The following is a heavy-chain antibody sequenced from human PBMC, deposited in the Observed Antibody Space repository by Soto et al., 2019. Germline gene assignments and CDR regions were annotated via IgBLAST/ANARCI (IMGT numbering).Heavy chain of an antibody. Sequence: ESGGGLVQPGGSLRLSCAASGFTFSSYSMNWFRQAPGKGLAWVSYISSSSSTIYYADSVKGRFTISRDNAKNSLYLQMNSLRAEDTAVYYCARADSGYAHGYYYYGMDVWGQGTTVTVSS. J-gene: IGHJ6*02. CDR1: GFTFSSYS. CDR2: ISSSSSTI. V-gene: IGHV3-48*01. D-gene: IGHD5-12*01. CDR3: ARADSGYAHGYYYYGMDV.